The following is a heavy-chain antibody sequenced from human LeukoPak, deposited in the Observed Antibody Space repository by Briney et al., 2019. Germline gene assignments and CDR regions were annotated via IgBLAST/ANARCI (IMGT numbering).Heavy chain of an antibody. Sequence: SDTLSLTCAVSGYSISSPHWWGWIRQPAGKGLEWVGRVHSSGGSNSNPSLRSRVTVSLDTSKNQFSLKLSSVTAADTAVCFCASDGVDIWAYYFHYWGQGTLVTVSS. CDR3: ASDGVDIWAYYFHY. V-gene: IGHV4-4*07. CDR1: GYSISSPHW. D-gene: IGHD3-16*01. J-gene: IGHJ4*02. CDR2: VHSSGGS.